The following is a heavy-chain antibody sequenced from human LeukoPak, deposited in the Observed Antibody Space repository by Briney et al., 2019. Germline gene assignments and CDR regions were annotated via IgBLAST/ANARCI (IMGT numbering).Heavy chain of an antibody. CDR2: INPNGGRI. V-gene: IGHV1-2*02. CDR1: GYTFIGYY. J-gene: IGHJ4*02. CDR3: ARDQRLVAGTFYFDY. Sequence: GASVKVSCTASGYTFIGYYIHWVRQAPGQGLEWMGWINPNGGRITYAQKFQGRVTMTRDTSISTAYMELSRLRSDDSAVYYCARDQRLVAGTFYFDYWGQGTLVTVSS. D-gene: IGHD6-19*01.